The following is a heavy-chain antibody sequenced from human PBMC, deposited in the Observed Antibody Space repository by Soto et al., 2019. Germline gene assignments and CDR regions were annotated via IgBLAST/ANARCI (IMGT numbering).Heavy chain of an antibody. CDR1: GFTFSSYS. CDR2: ISYDGSNK. D-gene: IGHD1-26*01. J-gene: IGHJ6*02. V-gene: IGHV3-30*03. CDR3: GRDRSGGGLDV. Sequence: PGGSLRLSCAASGFTFSSYSMNWVRQAPGKGLEWAAVISYDGSNKYYADSVKGRLTISRDNSKNTLSLQMSSLRAEDAAVYYCGRDRSGGGLDVWGQGTTVTVSS.